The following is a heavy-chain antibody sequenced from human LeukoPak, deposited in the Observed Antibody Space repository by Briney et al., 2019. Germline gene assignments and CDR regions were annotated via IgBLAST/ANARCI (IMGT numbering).Heavy chain of an antibody. D-gene: IGHD6-13*01. V-gene: IGHV3-7*03. Sequence: PGGSLRLSCAASRFIFSNYWMSWVRQAPGKGLEWVANIKQDGSDKYYVESVKGRFTISRDNAKNSLYLQMNSLRAEDTAVYYCARFSGGHSSSWHPYYFDYWGQGTLVTASS. J-gene: IGHJ4*02. CDR1: RFIFSNYW. CDR3: ARFSGGHSSSWHPYYFDY. CDR2: IKQDGSDK.